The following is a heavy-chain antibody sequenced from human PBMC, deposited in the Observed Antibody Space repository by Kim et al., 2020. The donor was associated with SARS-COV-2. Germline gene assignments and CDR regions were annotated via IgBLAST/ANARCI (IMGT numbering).Heavy chain of an antibody. Sequence: SVKSRFTISRDNAKNSLYLQMNSLRAEDTALYYCAKDMGSSGCYDYGMDVRGQGTTVTVSS. CDR3: AKDMGSSGCYDYGMDV. D-gene: IGHD6-19*01. J-gene: IGHJ6*02. V-gene: IGHV3-9*01.